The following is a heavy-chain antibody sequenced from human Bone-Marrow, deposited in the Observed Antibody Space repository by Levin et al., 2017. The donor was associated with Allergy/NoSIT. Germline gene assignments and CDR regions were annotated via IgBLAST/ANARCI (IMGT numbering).Heavy chain of an antibody. D-gene: IGHD6-19*01. J-gene: IGHJ4*02. CDR1: GFTFSSYA. CDR3: AKDHPSSGWPAFEY. V-gene: IGHV3-23*05. Sequence: PGGSLRLSCTASGFTFSSYAMSWVRQAPGKGLEWVASSNNRGNPYYANSVKGRFTVSRDDSQSTLFLQMNSLRDDGTATYYCAKDHPSSGWPAFEYWGQGTLVSVSS. CDR2: SNNRGNP.